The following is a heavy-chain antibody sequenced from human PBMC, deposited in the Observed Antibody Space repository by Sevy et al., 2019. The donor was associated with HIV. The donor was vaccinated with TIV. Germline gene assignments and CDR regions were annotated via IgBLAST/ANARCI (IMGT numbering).Heavy chain of an antibody. J-gene: IGHJ6*02. Sequence: SETLSLTCTVSGGSISSYYWSWIRQPAGKGLEWIGRIYTSGSTNYNPSLKSRVTMSVDTSKNQFSLKLSSVTAADTAVYYCARDRAAQLVPYYYYGMDVWGQGTTVTVSS. CDR2: IYTSGST. D-gene: IGHD6-6*01. CDR1: GGSISSYY. CDR3: ARDRAAQLVPYYYYGMDV. V-gene: IGHV4-4*07.